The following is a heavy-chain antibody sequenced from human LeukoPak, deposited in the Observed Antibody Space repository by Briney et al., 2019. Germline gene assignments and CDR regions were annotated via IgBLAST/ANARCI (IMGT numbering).Heavy chain of an antibody. CDR3: ARRSGYCDSSEWQDY. D-gene: IGHD3-22*01. Sequence: PSETLSLTCTVSGGSISSSSYYWGWIRQPPGKGLEWIGSIYYSGSTYYNPSLKSRVTISVDTSKNQFSLKLSSVTAADTAVYYCARRSGYCDSSEWQDYWGQGTLVTVSS. CDR2: IYYSGST. CDR1: GGSISSSSYY. J-gene: IGHJ4*02. V-gene: IGHV4-39*01.